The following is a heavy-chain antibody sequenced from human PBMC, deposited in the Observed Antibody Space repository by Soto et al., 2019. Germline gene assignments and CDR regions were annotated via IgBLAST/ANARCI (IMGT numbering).Heavy chain of an antibody. J-gene: IGHJ5*02. CDR1: GGSFSGYY. V-gene: IGHV4-34*01. CDR2: INHSGST. D-gene: IGHD6-13*01. CDR3: ARTRSSSWYRMYSWFDP. Sequence: PSETLSLTCAVYGGSFSGYYWSWIRQPPGKGLEWIGEINHSGSTNYNPSLKSRVTISVDTSKNQFSLKLSSVTAADTAVYYCARTRSSSWYRMYSWFDPWGQGXLVTVPS.